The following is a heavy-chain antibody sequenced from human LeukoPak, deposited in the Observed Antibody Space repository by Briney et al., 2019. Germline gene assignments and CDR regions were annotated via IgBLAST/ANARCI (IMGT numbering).Heavy chain of an antibody. CDR3: AKDVGKWESLHFFDY. J-gene: IGHJ4*02. CDR1: GFTLSTNA. CDR2: ISGSGAST. D-gene: IGHD1-26*01. V-gene: IGHV3-23*01. Sequence: GGSLRLSCLTSGFTLSTNAMSWVRQAPGKGLEWIPGISGSGASTYYADSVKGRFTISRDDSRNTLYLQMNSLRGDDTAIYYCAKDVGKWESLHFFDYWGQGTLVTVSS.